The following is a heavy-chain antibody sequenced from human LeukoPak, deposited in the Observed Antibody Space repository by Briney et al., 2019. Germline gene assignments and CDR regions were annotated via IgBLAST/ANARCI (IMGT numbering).Heavy chain of an antibody. CDR2: ISYDGSNK. CDR1: GFTVSSNY. V-gene: IGHV3-30-3*01. Sequence: SGGSLRLSCAASGFTVSSNYMSWVRQAPGKGLEWVAVISYDGSNKYYADSVKGRFTISRDNSKNTLYLQMNSLRAEDTAVYYCARVTGYDSSGPYFDYWGQGTLVTVSS. D-gene: IGHD3-22*01. CDR3: ARVTGYDSSGPYFDY. J-gene: IGHJ4*02.